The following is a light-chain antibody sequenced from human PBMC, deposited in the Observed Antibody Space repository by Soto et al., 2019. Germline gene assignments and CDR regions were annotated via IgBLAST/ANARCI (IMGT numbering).Light chain of an antibody. CDR2: DVN. V-gene: IGLV2-14*03. Sequence: QSALTQPASVSGSPGQSITISCTGTSNDVGRYKYVSWYQQHPGRAPKLMICDVNNRPSGVSSRFSGSKSGNTAYLAISGLQPEDEADYYCSSYTSTSTLVFGTGTKVTVL. CDR1: SNDVGRYKY. J-gene: IGLJ1*01. CDR3: SSYTSTSTLV.